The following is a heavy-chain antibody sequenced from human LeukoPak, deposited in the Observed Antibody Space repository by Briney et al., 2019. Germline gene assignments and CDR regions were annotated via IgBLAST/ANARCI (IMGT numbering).Heavy chain of an antibody. CDR2: ISTDGSST. Sequence: GGSLRLSCAASGFTFSSYGMHWVRQAPGKGLVWVSRISTDGSSTSYADSVKGRFTISRDNGKNTLYLQMNSLRAEDTAVYYCASYLTSIPSGMDVWGQGTTVTVSS. V-gene: IGHV3-74*01. D-gene: IGHD2/OR15-2a*01. CDR1: GFTFSSYG. J-gene: IGHJ6*02. CDR3: ASYLTSIPSGMDV.